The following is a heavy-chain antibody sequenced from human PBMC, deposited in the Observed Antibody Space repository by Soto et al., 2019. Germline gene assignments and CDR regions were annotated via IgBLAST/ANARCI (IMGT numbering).Heavy chain of an antibody. J-gene: IGHJ4*02. CDR3: ARGSSSWYGIDY. CDR1: GGSFSGYY. V-gene: IGHV4-34*01. CDR2: INHSGST. D-gene: IGHD6-13*01. Sequence: QVQLQQWGAGLLKPSETLSLTCAVYGGSFSGYYWSWIRQPPGKGLEWIGEINHSGSTNYNPSLKSRDTISVDTSKNQFSLKLSSVTAADTAVYYCARGSSSWYGIDYWGQGTLVTVSS.